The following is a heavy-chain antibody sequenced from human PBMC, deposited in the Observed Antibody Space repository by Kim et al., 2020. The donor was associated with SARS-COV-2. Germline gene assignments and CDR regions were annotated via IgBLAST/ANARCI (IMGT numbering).Heavy chain of an antibody. J-gene: IGHJ4*02. D-gene: IGHD4-4*01. Sequence: YQSDAVKGRFTVSRDNSKTPLFRQMNSLRVEDTAVYYCEKAAEYGYSPDYWGQGTLVTVSS. V-gene: IGHV3-23*01. CDR3: EKAAEYGYSPDY.